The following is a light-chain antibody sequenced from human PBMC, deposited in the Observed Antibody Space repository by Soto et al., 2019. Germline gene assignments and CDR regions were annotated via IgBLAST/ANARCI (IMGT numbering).Light chain of an antibody. CDR2: AAS. Sequence: DIQMTQSPSSLSASVGDEVTITCRASQTIMTYLNWYQLKTGKPPRILIYAASSLPSGVPSRFSGSGSGTDFTLTISSLQPEDFATYYCQQSYSTTWTFGQGTKVDIK. J-gene: IGKJ1*01. CDR3: QQSYSTTWT. CDR1: QTIMTY. V-gene: IGKV1-39*01.